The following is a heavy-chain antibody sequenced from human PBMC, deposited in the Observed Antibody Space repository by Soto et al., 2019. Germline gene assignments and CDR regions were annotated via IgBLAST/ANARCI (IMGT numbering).Heavy chain of an antibody. V-gene: IGHV3-23*01. CDR1: GFTFSSYA. CDR2: ISGSGGST. J-gene: IGHJ4*02. Sequence: GGSLRLSCAASGFTFSSYAMSWVRQAPGKGLEWVSAISGSGGSTYYADSGKGRFTISRDNSKNTLYLQMNSLRAEDTAVYYCAKNAYYDFWSGPYYFDYWGQGTLVTVSS. CDR3: AKNAYYDFWSGPYYFDY. D-gene: IGHD3-3*01.